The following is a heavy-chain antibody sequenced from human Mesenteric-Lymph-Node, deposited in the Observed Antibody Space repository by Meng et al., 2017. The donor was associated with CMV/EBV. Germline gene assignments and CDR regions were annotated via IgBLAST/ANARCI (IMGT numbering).Heavy chain of an antibody. Sequence: ESLKISCAVYSGSFSDYYWSWIRQTPGKGLEWVGEINHSGSTKYNPSLKSRVTMSVDTSKNQFSLKLSSVTAADTAVYYCARQRVTTQLWDAWGQGTLVTVSS. D-gene: IGHD4-17*01. V-gene: IGHV4-34*01. CDR2: INHSGST. CDR3: ARQRVTTQLWDA. J-gene: IGHJ5*02. CDR1: SGSFSDYY.